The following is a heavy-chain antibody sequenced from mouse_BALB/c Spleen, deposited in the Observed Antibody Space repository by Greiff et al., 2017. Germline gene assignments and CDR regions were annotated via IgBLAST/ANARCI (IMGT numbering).Heavy chain of an antibody. CDR2: ILPGSGST. J-gene: IGHJ3*01. D-gene: IGHD1-1*01. CDR1: GYTFSSYW. V-gene: IGHV1-9*01. CDR3: ARSRYYYGSSYVAY. Sequence: QVQLQQSGAELMKPGASVKISCKATGYTFSSYWIEWVKQRPGHGLEWIGEILPGSGSTNYNEKFKGKATFTADTSSNTAYMQLSSLTSEDSAVYYCARSRYYYGSSYVAYWGQGTLVTVSA.